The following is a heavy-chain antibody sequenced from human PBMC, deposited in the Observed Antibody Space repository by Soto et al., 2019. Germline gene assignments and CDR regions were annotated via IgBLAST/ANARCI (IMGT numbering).Heavy chain of an antibody. CDR1: GYTFTSYD. J-gene: IGHJ6*02. CDR2: MNPNSGNT. CDR3: ARERTGTTSMDV. Sequence: GASVKVSCKASGYTFTSYDINWVRQATGQGLEWMGWMNPNSGNTGYAQKFQGRVTMTRNTSISTAYMELSSLRSEDTAVYYCARERTGTTSMDVWRQGTTVTVSS. D-gene: IGHD1-1*01. V-gene: IGHV1-8*02.